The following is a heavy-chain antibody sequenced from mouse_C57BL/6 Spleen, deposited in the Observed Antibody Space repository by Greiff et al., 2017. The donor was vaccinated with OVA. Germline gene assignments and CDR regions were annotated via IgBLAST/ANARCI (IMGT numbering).Heavy chain of an antibody. Sequence: EVQLQQSGPELVKPGASVKIPCKASGYTFTDYNMDWVKQSHGKSLEWIGDINPNNGGTIYNQKFKGKATLTVDKSSSTAYMELRSLTSEDTAVYYCARRGIWLRRDYYAMDYRGQGTSVTVSS. CDR2: INPNNGGT. CDR1: GYTFTDYN. CDR3: ARRGIWLRRDYYAMDY. D-gene: IGHD2-2*01. J-gene: IGHJ4*01. V-gene: IGHV1-18*01.